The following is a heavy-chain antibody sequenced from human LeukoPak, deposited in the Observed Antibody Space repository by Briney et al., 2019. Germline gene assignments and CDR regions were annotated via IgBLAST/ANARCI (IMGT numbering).Heavy chain of an antibody. CDR2: IKEDGSDK. V-gene: IGHV3-7*01. J-gene: IGHJ4*02. CDR3: ATWGSIFGVTFFDY. CDR1: GFTFSSYA. D-gene: IGHD3-3*01. Sequence: GGSLRLSCAAPGFTFSSYAMTWVRQAPGKGLEWVATIKEDGSDKHYVDSVKGRFTIARDNAKNSLFLQMSSLRADDTAVYYCATWGSIFGVTFFDYWGQGTLVTVSS.